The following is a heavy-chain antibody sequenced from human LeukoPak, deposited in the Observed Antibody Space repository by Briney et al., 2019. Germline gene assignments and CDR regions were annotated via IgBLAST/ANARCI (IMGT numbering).Heavy chain of an antibody. CDR1: GGSISSYY. D-gene: IGHD6-6*01. J-gene: IGHJ4*02. CDR2: IYYSGST. V-gene: IGHV4-59*01. Sequence: PSETLSLTCTVSGGSISSYYWSWIRQPPGKGLERIGYIYYSGSTNYNPSLKSRVTISVDTSKNQFSLKLSSVTAADTAVYYCARDLVHSSSSGLGYWGQGTLVTVSS. CDR3: ARDLVHSSSSGLGY.